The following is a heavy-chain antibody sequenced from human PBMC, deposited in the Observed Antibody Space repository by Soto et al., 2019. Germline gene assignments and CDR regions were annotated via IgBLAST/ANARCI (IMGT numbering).Heavy chain of an antibody. CDR3: ACEYSSPGTNWFDP. D-gene: IGHD6-13*01. CDR1: GFTFSDYY. Sequence: GSLRLSCAASGFTFSDYYMSWLRQAPGKGLEWLSYISSSSSYTNYADSVKGRFTISRDNAKNSLYLQMNSLRAEDTAVYYCACEYSSPGTNWFDPWGQGTMVTVSS. CDR2: ISSSSSYT. V-gene: IGHV3-11*06. J-gene: IGHJ5*02.